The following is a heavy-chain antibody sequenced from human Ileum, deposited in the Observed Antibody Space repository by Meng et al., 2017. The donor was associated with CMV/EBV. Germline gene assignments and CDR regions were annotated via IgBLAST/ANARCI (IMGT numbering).Heavy chain of an antibody. Sequence: GESLKISCAVSGFTFSTHNMNWVRQAPGKGLEWVSYISSSSSTIYYADSVKGRFTISRDNAKNSLFLQMNSLRAEDTAVYYCARSYYQLDYWGQGTLVTVPQ. CDR3: ARSYYQLDY. CDR1: GFTFSTHN. V-gene: IGHV3-48*04. CDR2: ISSSSSTI. J-gene: IGHJ4*02. D-gene: IGHD3-10*01.